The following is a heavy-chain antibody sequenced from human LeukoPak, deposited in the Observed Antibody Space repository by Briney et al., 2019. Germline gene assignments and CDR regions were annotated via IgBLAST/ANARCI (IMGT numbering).Heavy chain of an antibody. CDR2: IYPGDSDT. CDR3: ARGDSSSWGRYFDF. CDR1: GYNFTSYW. Sequence: PGESLKISCKGSGYNFTSYWIGWVRLMPGNGLESVGIIYPGDSDTRYSPSFQGQVIISADKSISTAYLQWSSLKASDTAMYYCARGDSSSWGRYFDFWGQGTLVTVSS. V-gene: IGHV5-51*01. J-gene: IGHJ4*02. D-gene: IGHD6-13*01.